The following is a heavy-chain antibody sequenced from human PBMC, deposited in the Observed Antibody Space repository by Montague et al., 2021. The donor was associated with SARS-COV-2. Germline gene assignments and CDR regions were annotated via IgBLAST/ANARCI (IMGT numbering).Heavy chain of an antibody. D-gene: IGHD1-1*01. Sequence: SETLSLTCTVSGGSINNFFCSWIRQPPGKGLEWIGYIYYRGNTNXNPSLKSRVTISVDTSKNQFSLKLSSVTAADTAVYYCARGRGTALFRRVYFGMDVWGQGTTVTVSS. CDR1: GGSINNFF. J-gene: IGHJ6*01. CDR3: ARGRGTALFRRVYFGMDV. CDR2: IYYRGNT. V-gene: IGHV4-59*12.